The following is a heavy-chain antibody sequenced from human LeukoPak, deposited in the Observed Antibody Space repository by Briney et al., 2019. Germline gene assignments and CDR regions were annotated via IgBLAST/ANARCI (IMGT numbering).Heavy chain of an antibody. V-gene: IGHV3-48*04. CDR3: ARNRPKIDY. CDR1: GLTLSSYS. J-gene: IGHJ4*02. CDR2: ISSSSSTI. Sequence: TGGSLRLSCAASGLTLSSYSMNWVRQAPGKGLEWVSYISSSSSTIYYADSVKGRFTISRDNAKNSLYLQMNSLRAEDTAVYYCARNRPKIDYWGQGTLVTVSS. D-gene: IGHD1-14*01.